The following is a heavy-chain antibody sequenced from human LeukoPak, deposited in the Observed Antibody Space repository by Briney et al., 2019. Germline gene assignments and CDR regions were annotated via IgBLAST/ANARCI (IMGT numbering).Heavy chain of an antibody. D-gene: IGHD3-16*02. Sequence: GRSLRLSCAASGFTFNDYAMQWVRQPPGKGLEWVSGISWNSGSIGYADSVKGRFTISRDNAKNSLYLQMNGLRAEDTALYYCVKVYNVIENAFDPWGQGTMVSVSS. CDR3: VKVYNVIENAFDP. CDR2: ISWNSGSI. V-gene: IGHV3-9*01. CDR1: GFTFNDYA. J-gene: IGHJ3*01.